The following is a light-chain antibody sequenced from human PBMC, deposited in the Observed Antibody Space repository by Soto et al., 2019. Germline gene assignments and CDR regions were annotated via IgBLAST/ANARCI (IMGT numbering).Light chain of an antibody. J-gene: IGKJ1*01. Sequence: EIVLTQSPGTLSLSPGERATLSCRASQSVSSSHLAWYQQKPGQAPRLLLYGAYNRATGIPDRFSGSGSGTDFTLTISRLEPEDFAVYYCQQYGTAPWTFGQGTKVDIK. CDR3: QQYGTAPWT. V-gene: IGKV3-20*01. CDR1: QSVSSSH. CDR2: GAY.